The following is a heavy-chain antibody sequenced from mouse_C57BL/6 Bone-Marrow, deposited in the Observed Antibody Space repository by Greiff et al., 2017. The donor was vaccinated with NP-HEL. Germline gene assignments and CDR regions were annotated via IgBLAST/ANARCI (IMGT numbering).Heavy chain of an antibody. D-gene: IGHD2-10*01. J-gene: IGHJ2*01. Sequence: VQLQQSGPELVKPGASVKISCKASGYTFTDYYMNWVKQSHGKSLEWIGDINPNNGGTSYNQKFKGKATLTVDKSSSTAYMELRSLTSEDSAVYYWARTSYGNYDYWGQGTTLTVSS. CDR2: INPNNGGT. V-gene: IGHV1-26*01. CDR1: GYTFTDYY. CDR3: ARTSYGNYDY.